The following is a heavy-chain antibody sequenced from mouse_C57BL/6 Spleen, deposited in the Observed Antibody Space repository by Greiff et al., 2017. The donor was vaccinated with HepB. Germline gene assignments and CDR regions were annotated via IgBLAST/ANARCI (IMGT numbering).Heavy chain of an antibody. CDR1: GFNIKNTY. V-gene: IGHV14-3*01. CDR3: ARSDYYGSSPYWYFDV. CDR2: IDPANGNT. Sequence: EVQLQQSVAELVRPGASVKLSCTASGFNIKNTYMHWVKQRPEQGLEWIGRIDPANGNTKYAPKFQGKATITADTSSNTAYLQLSSLTSEDTAIYYCARSDYYGSSPYWYFDVWGTGTTVTVSS. J-gene: IGHJ1*03. D-gene: IGHD1-1*01.